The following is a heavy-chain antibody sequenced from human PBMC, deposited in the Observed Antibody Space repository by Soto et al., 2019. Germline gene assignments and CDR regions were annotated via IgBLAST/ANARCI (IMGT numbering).Heavy chain of an antibody. CDR3: AKGGRDYDIYYGMDV. CDR2: ISYDGSKT. J-gene: IGHJ6*02. CDR1: GFTFNIYG. Sequence: QVQLVASGGGMVQPGRSLSLSCEASGFTFNIYGMHWFRQAPGKGLEWVAVISYDGSKTLYADSVQGRCTISRDNSKNTLSLQMNNLRPDDTAVYYCAKGGRDYDIYYGMDVWGQGTTVTVSS. D-gene: IGHD4-17*01. V-gene: IGHV3-30*18.